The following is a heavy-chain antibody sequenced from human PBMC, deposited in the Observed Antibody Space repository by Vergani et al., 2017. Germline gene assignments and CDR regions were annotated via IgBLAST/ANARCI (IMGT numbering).Heavy chain of an antibody. CDR1: GGTFSSYA. CDR3: ASPTYDSSGYYYDY. CDR2: IIPIFGTA. J-gene: IGHJ4*02. V-gene: IGHV1-69*18. D-gene: IGHD3-22*01. Sequence: QVQLVQSGAEVKKPGSSVKVSCKASGGTFSSYAISWVRQAPGQGLEWMGRIIPIFGTANYAQKFQGRVTITADESTSTAFMELSSLRSEDTAVYYCASPTYDSSGYYYDYWGQGTLVTVSS.